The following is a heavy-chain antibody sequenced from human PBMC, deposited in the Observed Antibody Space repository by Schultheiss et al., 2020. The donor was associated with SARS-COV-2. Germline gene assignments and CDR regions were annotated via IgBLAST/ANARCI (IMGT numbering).Heavy chain of an antibody. Sequence: SETLSLTCAVYGGSFSGYYWSWIRQPPGKGLEWIGEINHSGSTNYNPSLKSRVTISVDTSKNQFSLKLSSVTAADTAVYYCASRYSGGDYSYDYSFDYWGQGTLVTVSS. CDR2: INHSGST. CDR1: GGSFSGYY. CDR3: ASRYSGGDYSYDYSFDY. J-gene: IGHJ4*02. D-gene: IGHD2-21*01. V-gene: IGHV4-34*01.